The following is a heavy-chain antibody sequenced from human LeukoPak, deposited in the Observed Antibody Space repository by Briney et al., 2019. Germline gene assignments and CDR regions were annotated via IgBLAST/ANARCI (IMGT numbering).Heavy chain of an antibody. D-gene: IGHD4-17*01. Sequence: GASVKVSCKASGGTFRSNAINWVRQAPGKGLEWMGGIIPMIDTPKYARRFQGRVTITADDSTSTSYMVVSSLRSEDTAVYYCAIFQGTYGDNDNDYWGQGTLVTVSS. CDR1: GGTFRSNA. J-gene: IGHJ4*02. CDR2: IIPMIDTP. CDR3: AIFQGTYGDNDNDY. V-gene: IGHV1-69*01.